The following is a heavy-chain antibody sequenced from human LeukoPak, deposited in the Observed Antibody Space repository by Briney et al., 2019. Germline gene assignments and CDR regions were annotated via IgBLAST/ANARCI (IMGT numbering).Heavy chain of an antibody. D-gene: IGHD6-25*01. J-gene: IGHJ4*02. Sequence: ASVKVSCKASGYAFTNYYIHWVRQAPGQGLEWMGRINPTSGGTNYAQKFQGRVTMTRDTSISTAYMELSRLRSDDTAVYYCARDAAKVYYFDYWGQGTLVTVSS. CDR1: GYAFTNYY. V-gene: IGHV1-2*06. CDR3: ARDAAKVYYFDY. CDR2: INPTSGGT.